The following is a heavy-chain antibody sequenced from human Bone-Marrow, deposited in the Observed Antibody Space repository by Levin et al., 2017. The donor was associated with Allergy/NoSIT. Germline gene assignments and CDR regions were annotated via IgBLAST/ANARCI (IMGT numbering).Heavy chain of an antibody. D-gene: IGHD6-13*01. V-gene: IGHV3-74*01. Sequence: GGSLRLSCAASGSSFSRFWMHWVRQAPGKGLVWVSRINIDGSSTKYADSVKGRFTISRDNAKNTLYLQMNSLRAEDTAVFYCAQQLDPQYYYHGLDVWGQGTTVTVSS. CDR2: INIDGSST. CDR1: GSSFSRFW. J-gene: IGHJ6*02. CDR3: AQQLDPQYYYHGLDV.